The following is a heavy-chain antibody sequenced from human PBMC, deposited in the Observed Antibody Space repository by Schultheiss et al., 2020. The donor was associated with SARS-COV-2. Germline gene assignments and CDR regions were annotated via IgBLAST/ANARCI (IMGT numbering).Heavy chain of an antibody. V-gene: IGHV1-18*01. J-gene: IGHJ6*02. Sequence: ASVKVSCKASGYTFTSYGISWVRQAPGQGREWMGWISAYNGNTNYAQKLQGRVTMTTDTSTSKAYMELRSLRSDDTAVYYCARDLSSARGARWYYYYGMDVWGQGTTVTVSS. CDR2: ISAYNGNT. CDR1: GYTFTSYG. D-gene: IGHD5-24*01. CDR3: ARDLSSARGARWYYYYGMDV.